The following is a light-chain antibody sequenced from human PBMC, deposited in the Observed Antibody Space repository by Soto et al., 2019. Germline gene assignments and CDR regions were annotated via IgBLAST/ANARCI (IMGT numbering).Light chain of an antibody. CDR1: QSISSW. Sequence: DIQMTQSPSTLSASVGDRVTITCRASQSISSWLAWYQQKPGKAPKLLIYDASSLESGVPPRFSGSGSGTEFTLTISSLQPDDFATYYCQQYNSYSYWTFGQGTKV. CDR2: DAS. J-gene: IGKJ1*01. V-gene: IGKV1-5*01. CDR3: QQYNSYSYWT.